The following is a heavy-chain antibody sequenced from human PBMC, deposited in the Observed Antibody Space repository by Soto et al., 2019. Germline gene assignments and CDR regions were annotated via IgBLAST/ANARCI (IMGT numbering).Heavy chain of an antibody. CDR3: AHRRSSGWPYYYYYYGMDV. Sequence: SGPRLVNPTETLALTCTVSGFALSNAKMGVSWIRQPPGKALEWLALIYWDDDKRYSPSLKSRLTITKDTSKNQVVLTMTNMDPVDTATYYCAHRRSSGWPYYYYYYGMDVWGQGTTVTVSS. CDR2: IYWDDDK. J-gene: IGHJ6*02. D-gene: IGHD6-19*01. V-gene: IGHV2-5*02. CDR1: GFALSNAKMG.